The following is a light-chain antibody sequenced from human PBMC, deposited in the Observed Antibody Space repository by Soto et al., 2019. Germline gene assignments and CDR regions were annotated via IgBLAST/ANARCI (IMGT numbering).Light chain of an antibody. CDR1: SSDVGGYNY. CDR2: EVS. CDR3: SSYTSSSPRV. J-gene: IGLJ1*01. Sequence: QSVLTQPASVSGSPGQSITISCTGTSSDVGGYNYVSWYQQHPGKAPKLMIYEVSNRPSGVSNRFSGSKSVNTASLTVSGLQAEDEADYYCSSYTSSSPRVFGTGTKVTVL. V-gene: IGLV2-14*01.